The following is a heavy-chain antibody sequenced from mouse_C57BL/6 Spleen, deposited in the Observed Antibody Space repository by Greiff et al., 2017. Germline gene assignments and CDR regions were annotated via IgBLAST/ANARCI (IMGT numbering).Heavy chain of an antibody. V-gene: IGHV5-9-1*02. CDR3: TREWLLPNYYAMDY. CDR1: GFTFSSYA. J-gene: IGHJ4*01. Sequence: EVQLVESGAGLVKPGGSLKLSCAASGFTFSSYAMSWVRQTPEKRLEWVAYISSGGDYIYYADTVKGRFTISRDNARNTLYLQMSSLKSEDTAMYYCTREWLLPNYYAMDYWGQGTSVTVSS. D-gene: IGHD2-3*01. CDR2: ISSGGDYI.